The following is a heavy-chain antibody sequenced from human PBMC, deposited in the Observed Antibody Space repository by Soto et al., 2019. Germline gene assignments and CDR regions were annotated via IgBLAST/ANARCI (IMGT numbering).Heavy chain of an antibody. Sequence: SETLSLTCTVSGGSISSYYWSWIRQPPGKGLEWIGYIYYSGSANYNPSLKSRVTISVDTSKNQFSLKLSSVTAADTAVYYCARRYGDCFDYWGQGTLVTVSS. V-gene: IGHV4-59*08. D-gene: IGHD4-17*01. CDR1: GGSISSYY. CDR3: ARRYGDCFDY. CDR2: IYYSGSA. J-gene: IGHJ4*02.